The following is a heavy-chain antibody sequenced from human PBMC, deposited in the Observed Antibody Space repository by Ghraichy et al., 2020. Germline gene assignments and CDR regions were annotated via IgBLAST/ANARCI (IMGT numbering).Heavy chain of an antibody. CDR2: TVVGSGDT. CDR1: GFSFSSSA. CDR3: AAELYNDGCCHFDY. D-gene: IGHD2-2*03. J-gene: IGHJ4*02. V-gene: IGHV1-58*01. Sequence: SVKVSCKASGFSFSSSAFQWVRQARGQRLEWVAWTVVGSGDTQYAENLQERVTVTSDRSTGTVYMDLRSLTFEDTAVYYCAAELYNDGCCHFDYWGQGTLVTVSS.